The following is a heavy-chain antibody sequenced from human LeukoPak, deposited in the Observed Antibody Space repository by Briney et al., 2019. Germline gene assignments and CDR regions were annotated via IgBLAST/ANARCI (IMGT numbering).Heavy chain of an antibody. V-gene: IGHV3-30-3*01. CDR1: GFTFRTYT. J-gene: IGHJ6*03. CDR3: AKVISNYVPTYYYYMDV. Sequence: TGGSLRLSCAASGFTFRTYTMHWVRQAPGKGLEWVAVISHDETHKYYSDSVKGRFTISRDNAKNSLYLQMNSLRAEDTAVYYCAKVISNYVPTYYYYMDVWGKGTTVTVSS. CDR2: ISHDETHK. D-gene: IGHD4-11*01.